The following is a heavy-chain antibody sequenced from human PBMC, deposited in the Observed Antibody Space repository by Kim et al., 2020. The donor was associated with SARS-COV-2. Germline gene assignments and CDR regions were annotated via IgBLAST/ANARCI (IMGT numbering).Heavy chain of an antibody. CDR1: GFTVSSNY. CDR2: IYSGGST. CDR3: ARVEVMGATDAFDI. D-gene: IGHD1-26*01. J-gene: IGHJ3*02. V-gene: IGHV3-53*01. Sequence: GGSLRLSCAASGFTVSSNYMSWVRQAPGKGLEWVSVIYSGGSTYYADSVKGRFTISRDNSKNTLYLQMNSLRAEDTAVYYCARVEVMGATDAFDIWGQGTMVTVSS.